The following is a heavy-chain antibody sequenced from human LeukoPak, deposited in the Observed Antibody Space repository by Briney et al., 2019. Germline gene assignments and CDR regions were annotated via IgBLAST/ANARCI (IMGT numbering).Heavy chain of an antibody. CDR1: GFTFSSYS. CDR3: ARDRPDYYDSSGYLDY. V-gene: IGHV3-21*04. CDR2: ISSSSSYI. Sequence: GGSLRLSCAASGFTFSSYSMNWVRQAPGKGLEWVSSISSSSSYIYYADSVKGRFTISRDNAKNSLYLQMNSLRAEDTAVYYCARDRPDYYDSSGYLDYWGQGTLVTVSS. J-gene: IGHJ4*02. D-gene: IGHD3-22*01.